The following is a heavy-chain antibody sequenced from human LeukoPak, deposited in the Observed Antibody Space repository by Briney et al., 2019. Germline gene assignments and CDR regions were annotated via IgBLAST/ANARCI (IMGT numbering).Heavy chain of an antibody. CDR2: IYHSGST. J-gene: IGHJ4*02. V-gene: IGHV4-38-2*02. CDR1: GYSISSGYY. Sequence: SSETLSLTCTVSGYSISSGYYWGWIRQPPGKGLEWIGSIYHSGSTYYNPSLKSRVTISVDTSKNQFSLKLSSVTAADTAVYYCARRSDLFFSGPYFDYWGQGTLVTVSS. D-gene: IGHD6-19*01. CDR3: ARRSDLFFSGPYFDY.